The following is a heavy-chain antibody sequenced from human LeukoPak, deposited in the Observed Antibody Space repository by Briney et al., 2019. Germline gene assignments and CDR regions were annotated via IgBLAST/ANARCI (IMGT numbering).Heavy chain of an antibody. CDR1: GGSISSYY. CDR2: IYYSGST. J-gene: IGHJ6*03. V-gene: IGHV4-59*01. CDR3: ARTERGVAYRGYYYYYMDV. D-gene: IGHD2-21*01. Sequence: PSETLSLTCTVSGGSISSYYWSWIRQPPEKGLEWIGYIYYSGSTNYNPSLKSRVTISVDMSKNQFSLKLSSVTAADTAVYCCARTERGVAYRGYYYYYMDVWGEGTTVTVSS.